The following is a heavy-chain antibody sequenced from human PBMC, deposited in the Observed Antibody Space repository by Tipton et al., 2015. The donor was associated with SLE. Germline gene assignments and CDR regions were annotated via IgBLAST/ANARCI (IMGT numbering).Heavy chain of an antibody. J-gene: IGHJ6*02. CDR2: IYTVGST. CDR3: VKDCAVGGTLGCYYGMDV. Sequence: GSLRLSCAASGFTFSAYPMTWVRQAPGKGLEWLSVIYTVGSTYYADSVKGRFTISRDNSKNTLYLQMNSLRAEDTAVYYCVKDCAVGGTLGCYYGMDVWGQGTTVTVSS. D-gene: IGHD6-19*01. CDR1: GFTFSAYP. V-gene: IGHV3-23*03.